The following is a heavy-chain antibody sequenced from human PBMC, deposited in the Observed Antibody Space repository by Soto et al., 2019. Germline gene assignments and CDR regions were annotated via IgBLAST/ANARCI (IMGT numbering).Heavy chain of an antibody. CDR1: GGTFSTYA. J-gene: IGHJ6*02. V-gene: IGHV1-69*06. D-gene: IGHD6-19*01. CDR3: ATTSSPSIAVAGSGYFYGMDV. Sequence: QVQLVQSGAEGKKPGSSVKVSCKASGGTFSTYAISWLRQAPGQGLEWRGGITPLFGAVHYAQKFQGRVTIPVDKSPSTAYVELSSLRSEDTAVYYCATTSSPSIAVAGSGYFYGMDVWGQGTTVTVSS. CDR2: ITPLFGAV.